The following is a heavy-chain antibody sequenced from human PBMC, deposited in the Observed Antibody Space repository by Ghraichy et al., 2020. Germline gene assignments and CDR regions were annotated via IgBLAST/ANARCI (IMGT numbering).Heavy chain of an antibody. Sequence: GGSLRLSCAASGFTFSSYAMHWVRQAPGKGLEWVAVISYDGSNKYYADSVKGRFTISRDNSKNTLYLQMNSLRAEDTAVYYCARDGYSSGWYKGANWFDPWGQGTLVTVSS. V-gene: IGHV3-30-3*01. CDR1: GFTFSSYA. D-gene: IGHD6-19*01. J-gene: IGHJ5*02. CDR3: ARDGYSSGWYKGANWFDP. CDR2: ISYDGSNK.